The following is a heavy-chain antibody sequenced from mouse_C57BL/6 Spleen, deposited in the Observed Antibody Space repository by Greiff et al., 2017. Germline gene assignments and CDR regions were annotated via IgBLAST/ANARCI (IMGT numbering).Heavy chain of an antibody. J-gene: IGHJ2*01. D-gene: IGHD2-4*01. Sequence: VQLKQSGPELVKPGASVKISCKASGYSFTDYNMNWVQQSNGKSLEWIGVINPNYGTTSYNQKFKGKATLTVDQSSSTAYMQLNSLTSEDSAVYYCARASDYDDGYYFDYWGQGTTLTVSS. CDR3: ARASDYDDGYYFDY. CDR2: INPNYGTT. CDR1: GYSFTDYN. V-gene: IGHV1-39*01.